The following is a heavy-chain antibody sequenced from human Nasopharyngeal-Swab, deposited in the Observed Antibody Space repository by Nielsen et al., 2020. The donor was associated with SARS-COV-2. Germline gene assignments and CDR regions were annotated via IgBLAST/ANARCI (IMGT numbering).Heavy chain of an antibody. CDR2: ISWNSGSI. Sequence: SLKISCAASGFTFDDYAMHWVRQAPGKGLEWVSGISWNSGSIGYADSVKGRFTISRDNAKNSLYLQMNSLRAEDTALYYCAKESYGDLVDYWGQGTLVTVSS. D-gene: IGHD4-17*01. CDR1: GFTFDDYA. J-gene: IGHJ4*02. V-gene: IGHV3-9*01. CDR3: AKESYGDLVDY.